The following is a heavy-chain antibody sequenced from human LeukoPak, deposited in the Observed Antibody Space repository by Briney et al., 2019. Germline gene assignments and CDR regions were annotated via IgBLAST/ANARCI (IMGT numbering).Heavy chain of an antibody. V-gene: IGHV3-30*04. Sequence: PGRSLRLSCAASGFTFSNYAMHWVRQAPGKGLEWVALISYDGGNKDYADSVKGRFTISRDNSKNTLYLQMNSLRPEDTAVYYCAREPFAYWGQGTLVTVSS. CDR2: ISYDGGNK. CDR3: AREPFAY. J-gene: IGHJ4*02. CDR1: GFTFSNYA.